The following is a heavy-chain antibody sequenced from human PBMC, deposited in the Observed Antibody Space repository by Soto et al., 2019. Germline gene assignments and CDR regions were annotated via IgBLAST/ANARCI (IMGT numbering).Heavy chain of an antibody. CDR1: GYTFTSYA. D-gene: IGHD6-13*01. J-gene: IGHJ4*02. Sequence: ASVKVSCKASGYTFTSYAMHWVRQAPGQRLEWMGWINAGNGNTKYSQKFQGRVTITRDTSASTAYMELSSLRSEDTAVYYCARDRFPLAPAKYSSSWCYFDYWGQGTLVPVSS. V-gene: IGHV1-3*01. CDR2: INAGNGNT. CDR3: ARDRFPLAPAKYSSSWCYFDY.